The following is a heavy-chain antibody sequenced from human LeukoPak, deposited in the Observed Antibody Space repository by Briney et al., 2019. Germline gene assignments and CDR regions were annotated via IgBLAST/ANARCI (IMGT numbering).Heavy chain of an antibody. V-gene: IGHV3-30*02. CDR1: GFTFSSYG. J-gene: IGHJ4*02. CDR3: AKPGGYYDSSGYFDY. D-gene: IGHD3-22*01. CDR2: IRYDGSNK. Sequence: GGPLRLSCAASGFTFSSYGMHWVRQAPGKGLEWVAFIRYDGSNKYYADSVKGRFTISRDNSKNTLYLQMNSLRAEDTAVYYCAKPGGYYDSSGYFDYWGQGTLVTVPS.